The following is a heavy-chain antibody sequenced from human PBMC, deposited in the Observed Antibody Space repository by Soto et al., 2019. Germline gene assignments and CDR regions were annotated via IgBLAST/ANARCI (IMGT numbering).Heavy chain of an antibody. V-gene: IGHV3-30*18. D-gene: IGHD3-9*01. J-gene: IGHJ5*02. Sequence: GGSLRLSCAASGFTFSSYGMHWVRQAPGKGLEWVAVISYDGSNKYYADSVKGRFTISRDNSKNTLYLQMNSLRAEDTAVYYCAKEGNDILTGYYNWFDPWGQGTLVTISS. CDR1: GFTFSSYG. CDR2: ISYDGSNK. CDR3: AKEGNDILTGYYNWFDP.